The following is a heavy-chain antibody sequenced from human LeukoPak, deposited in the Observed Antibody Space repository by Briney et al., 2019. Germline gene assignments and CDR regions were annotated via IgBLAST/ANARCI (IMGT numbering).Heavy chain of an antibody. Sequence: SETLSLTCAVSGVSISSGGYSWIWIRQPPGKDLEWIGYIYHSWSTYYNPSLKSRVHISVDRSKHRFSLKLSSVTAVDTAVYYCARVGARSCFDYWGQGTLVTVSS. CDR2: IYHSWST. V-gene: IGHV4-30-2*01. J-gene: IGHJ4*02. CDR3: ARVGARSCFDY. D-gene: IGHD6-13*01. CDR1: GVSISSGGYS.